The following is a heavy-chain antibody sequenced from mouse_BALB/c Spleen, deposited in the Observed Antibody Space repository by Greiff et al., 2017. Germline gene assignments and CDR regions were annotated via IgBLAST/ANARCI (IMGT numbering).Heavy chain of an antibody. CDR3: ARDDYDRWFAY. CDR1: GYTFTSYT. V-gene: IGHV1-4*01. D-gene: IGHD2-4*01. Sequence: VMLVESGAELARPGASVKMSCKASGYTFTSYTMHWVKQRPGQGLEWIGYINPSSGYTNYNQKFKDKATLTADKSSSTAYMQLSSLTSEDSAVYYCARDDYDRWFAYWGQGTLVTVSA. CDR2: INPSSGYT. J-gene: IGHJ3*01.